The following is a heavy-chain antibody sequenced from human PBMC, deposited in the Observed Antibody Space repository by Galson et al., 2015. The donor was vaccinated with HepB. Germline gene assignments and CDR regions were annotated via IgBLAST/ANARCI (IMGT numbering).Heavy chain of an antibody. Sequence: SLRLSCAASGFTFSNFGMTWVRQAPGRGLEWVPSISDSGSNTYYADSARGRFTISRDNSKNTLFLEMDSLRVEDTAVYYCAKPIVGPATHFDFWGQGTLVTVSS. CDR3: AKPIVGPATHFDF. V-gene: IGHV3-23*01. CDR2: ISDSGSNT. CDR1: GFTFSNFG. J-gene: IGHJ4*02. D-gene: IGHD1-26*01.